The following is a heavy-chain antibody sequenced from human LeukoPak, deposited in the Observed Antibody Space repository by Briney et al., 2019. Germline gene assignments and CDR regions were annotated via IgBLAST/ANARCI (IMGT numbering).Heavy chain of an antibody. Sequence: GGSLRLSCEASGFSMSVYWMSWVRQAPGKGLEWVGNIKQEGSERNYVGSVKGRFTISRDNAKKSLYLQMNSLSAEDTAVHYCARDWGAYYHFFDYWGQGPLVTVSS. D-gene: IGHD3-22*01. V-gene: IGHV3-7*01. CDR1: GFSMSVYW. CDR3: ARDWGAYYHFFDY. CDR2: IKQEGSER. J-gene: IGHJ4*02.